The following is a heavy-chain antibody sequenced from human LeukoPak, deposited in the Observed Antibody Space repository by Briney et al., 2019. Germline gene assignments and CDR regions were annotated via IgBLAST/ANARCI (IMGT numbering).Heavy chain of an antibody. J-gene: IGHJ4*02. Sequence: SETLSLTCAVYGGSFSGYYWSWIRQPPGKGLEWIGEINHSGSTNYNPSLKSRVTISVDTSKNQFSLKLSSVTAADTAVYYCARRTRGIDYFDYWGQGTLVTVSS. CDR2: INHSGST. CDR3: ARRTRGIDYFDY. V-gene: IGHV4-34*01. D-gene: IGHD2-21*01. CDR1: GGSFSGYY.